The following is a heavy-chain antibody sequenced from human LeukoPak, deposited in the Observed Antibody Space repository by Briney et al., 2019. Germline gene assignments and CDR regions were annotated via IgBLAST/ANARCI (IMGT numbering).Heavy chain of an antibody. D-gene: IGHD2-2*01. CDR1: GFTFSRFE. J-gene: IGHJ4*02. CDR2: ISGSGSSI. V-gene: IGHV3-48*03. Sequence: GGSLRLSCVASGFTFSRFEMNWVRQAPGKGLEWVSYISGSGSSIYYADSVKGRFTISRDNAKNSLYLQMNSLRGEDTAVHYCARDMGYCSSSNCYTYYLDYWGQGTLVTVSS. CDR3: ARDMGYCSSSNCYTYYLDY.